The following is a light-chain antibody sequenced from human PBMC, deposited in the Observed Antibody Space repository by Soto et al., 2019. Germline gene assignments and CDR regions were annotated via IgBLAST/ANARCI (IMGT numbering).Light chain of an antibody. CDR3: QQYKSWPPIT. Sequence: EIVLTQSPATLSLSPGERATLSCRASQSGSSYLAWYRQKPGQAPRLLIYDASTRATGVPDRVSGTGSGKEFTLTIRSLKSEDYAVYYWQQYKSWPPITFGQGTRLEIK. J-gene: IGKJ5*01. CDR2: DAS. V-gene: IGKV3-15*01. CDR1: QSGSSY.